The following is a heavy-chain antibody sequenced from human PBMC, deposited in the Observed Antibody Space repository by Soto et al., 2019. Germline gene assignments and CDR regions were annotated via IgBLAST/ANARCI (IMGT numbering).Heavy chain of an antibody. V-gene: IGHV4-30-4*01. J-gene: IGHJ4*02. D-gene: IGHD5-18*01. CDR2: ISYSGST. CDR1: GGSISSGNYY. Sequence: QVQLQESGPGLVKPSQTLSLTCTVSGGSISSGNYYWSWIRQPPGKGLEWIGFISYSGSTYYSLSLKGRVTISVYTSKNQFSLNLSFVTAADTAVYYCATMGTPATGLYYFDYWGQGTLVTVSS. CDR3: ATMGTPATGLYYFDY.